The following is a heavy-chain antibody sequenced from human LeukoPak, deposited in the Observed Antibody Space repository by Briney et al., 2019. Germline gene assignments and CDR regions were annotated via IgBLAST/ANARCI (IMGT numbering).Heavy chain of an antibody. Sequence: PGGSLRLSCAASGFTFSSYSMNWVRQAPGKGLEWVSYISISSGTIYYADSVKGRFTISRDNSKNTLYLQMNSLRAEDTAVYYCARDSGSYFDSVEFDIWGQGTMVTVSS. CDR1: GFTFSSYS. J-gene: IGHJ3*02. V-gene: IGHV3-48*01. CDR2: ISISSGTI. CDR3: ARDSGSYFDSVEFDI. D-gene: IGHD1-26*01.